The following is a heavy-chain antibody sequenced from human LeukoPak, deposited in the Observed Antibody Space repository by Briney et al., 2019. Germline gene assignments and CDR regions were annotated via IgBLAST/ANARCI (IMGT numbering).Heavy chain of an antibody. Sequence: ASVKVSCKASGYTFTSYAMHWVRQAPGQRLEWMGWINAGNGNTKYSQKFQGRVTITRDTSASTAYMELSSLRSEDTAVYYCARSPRSVTTVTIFDYWGQGTLVTVSS. J-gene: IGHJ4*02. CDR1: GYTFTSYA. CDR3: ARSPRSVTTVTIFDY. V-gene: IGHV1-3*01. CDR2: INAGNGNT. D-gene: IGHD4-17*01.